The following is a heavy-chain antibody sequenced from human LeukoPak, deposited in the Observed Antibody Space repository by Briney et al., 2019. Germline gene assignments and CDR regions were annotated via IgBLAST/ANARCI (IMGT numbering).Heavy chain of an antibody. CDR1: GCTFTGYY. CDR2: INPNSGGT. D-gene: IGHD5-18*01. V-gene: IGHV1-2*02. J-gene: IGHJ4*02. CDR3: ARDGVDTAMVFDY. Sequence: ASVKVSCKASGCTFTGYYMHWVRQAPGQGLEWMGWINPNSGGTNYAQKFQGRVTMTRDTSISTAYMELSRLRSDDTAVYYCARDGVDTAMVFDYWGQGTLVAVSS.